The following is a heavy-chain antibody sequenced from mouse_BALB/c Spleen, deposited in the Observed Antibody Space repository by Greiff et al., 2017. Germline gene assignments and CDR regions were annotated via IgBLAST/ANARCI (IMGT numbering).Heavy chain of an antibody. V-gene: IGHV7-3*02. CDR3: ARDSEYYAMDY. Sequence: EVKLMESGGGLVQPGGSLRLSCATSGFTFTDYYMSWVRQPPGKALEWLGFIRNKANGYTTEYSASVKGRFTISRDNSQSILYLQMNTLRAEDSATYYCARDSEYYAMDYWGQGTSVTVSS. J-gene: IGHJ4*01. D-gene: IGHD3-2*02. CDR1: GFTFTDYY. CDR2: IRNKANGYTT.